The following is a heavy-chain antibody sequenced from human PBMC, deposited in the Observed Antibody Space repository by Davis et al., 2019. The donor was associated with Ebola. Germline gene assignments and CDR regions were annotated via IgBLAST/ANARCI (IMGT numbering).Heavy chain of an antibody. D-gene: IGHD3-16*01. CDR2: IYYSGST. CDR3: AGERGYYGMDV. J-gene: IGHJ6*02. Sequence: SETLSLTCTVSGGSISSSSYYWGWIRQPPGKGLEWIGSIYYSGSTYYNPSLKSRVTISVDTSKNQFSLKLSSVTAADTAVYYCAGERGYYGMDVGGQGTTVTVSS. CDR1: GGSISSSSYY. V-gene: IGHV4-39*01.